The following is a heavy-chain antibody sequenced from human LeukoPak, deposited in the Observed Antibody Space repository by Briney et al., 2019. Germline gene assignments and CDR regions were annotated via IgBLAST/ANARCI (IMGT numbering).Heavy chain of an antibody. D-gene: IGHD3-16*01. J-gene: IGHJ4*02. CDR1: GSTFSDYH. CDR2: INPKSGDA. Sequence: ASVKVSCKASGSTFSDYHINWVRQASGQGPEWMGWINPKSGDAKYGQAFQGRVTMTRDTSISTAYMELNRLRFDDTAMFYCARGEYSNGYPYRLDSWGQGTLVTVSS. CDR3: ARGEYSNGYPYRLDS. V-gene: IGHV1-2*02.